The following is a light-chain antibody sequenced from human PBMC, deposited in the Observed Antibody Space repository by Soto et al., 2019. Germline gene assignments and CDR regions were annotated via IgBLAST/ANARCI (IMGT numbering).Light chain of an antibody. Sequence: QSALTQPASVSGSPGQSITISCTGTSSDVGSYNLVSWYQQHPGKAPKLMIYEGSKRPSGVSNRFSGSKSGNTASLTISGLQAEDEADYYCCSYAGSSTHVFRTGTKLTVL. CDR3: CSYAGSSTHV. J-gene: IGLJ1*01. CDR2: EGS. V-gene: IGLV2-23*01. CDR1: SSDVGSYNL.